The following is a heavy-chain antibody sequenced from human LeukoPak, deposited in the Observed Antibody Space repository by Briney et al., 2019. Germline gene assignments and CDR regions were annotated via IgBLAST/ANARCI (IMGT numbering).Heavy chain of an antibody. CDR3: AKGSSSSRPYYFDF. CDR1: GFTCSIYA. CDR2: ITHSGGDT. V-gene: IGHV3-23*01. Sequence: TGGSLRLSCTASGFTCSIYAMAWVRQAPGKGLEWVSAITHSGGDTYHADSVKGRLTISRDNSKNTLYLQMNSLRVEDTAVYYCAKGSSSSRPYYFDFWGQGTLVTVSS. J-gene: IGHJ4*02. D-gene: IGHD6-6*01.